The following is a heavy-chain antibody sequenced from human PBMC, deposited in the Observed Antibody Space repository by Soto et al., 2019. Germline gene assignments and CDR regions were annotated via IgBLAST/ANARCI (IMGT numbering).Heavy chain of an antibody. CDR3: ASTVAVHSYPAMALDY. CDR2: IIPIFGTA. J-gene: IGHJ4*02. Sequence: SVKVSCKASGGIFSSYAISWVRQAPGQGLEWMGGIIPIFGTANYAQKFQGRVTITADESTSTAYMELSSLRSEDTAVYYCASTVAVHSYPAMALDYWGQGTLVTVSS. D-gene: IGHD5-18*01. V-gene: IGHV1-69*13. CDR1: GGIFSSYA.